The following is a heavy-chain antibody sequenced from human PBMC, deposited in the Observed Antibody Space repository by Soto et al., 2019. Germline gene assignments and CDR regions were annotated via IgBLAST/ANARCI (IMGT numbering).Heavy chain of an antibody. V-gene: IGHV4-31*03. CDR1: GGSINTGDYY. J-gene: IGHJ4*02. CDR3: AREEIGDYNSYYFDY. D-gene: IGHD4-17*01. Sequence: QVQLQESGPGLVKPSQTLSLTCTVSGGSINTGDYYWNWIRQRPGQGLEWIGYIYYSESAYYNPSLKSRVTISIDTSKNQFSLKLSSVTAADTALYYCAREEIGDYNSYYFDYWGQGTLVTVSS. CDR2: IYYSESA.